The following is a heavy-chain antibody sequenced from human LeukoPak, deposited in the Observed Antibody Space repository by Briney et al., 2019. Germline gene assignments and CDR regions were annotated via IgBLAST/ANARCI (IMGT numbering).Heavy chain of an antibody. CDR3: AKQVGAAFDY. CDR1: GFTFSSYA. CDR2: ISGSGGST. J-gene: IGHJ4*02. Sequence: GGSLRLSCAASGFTFSSYAMSWVRQAPGKGLEWVSAISGSGGSTYYADSVKGRFTISRDNFKNTLYLQMNSLRAEDTAFYYCAKQVGAAFDYWGQGTLVTVSS. V-gene: IGHV3-23*01. D-gene: IGHD1-26*01.